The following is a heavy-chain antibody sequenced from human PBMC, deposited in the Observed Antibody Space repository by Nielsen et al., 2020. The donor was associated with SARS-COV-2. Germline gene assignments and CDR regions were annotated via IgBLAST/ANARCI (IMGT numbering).Heavy chain of an antibody. Sequence: GESLKISCAASGFTFRNYAMHWVRQAPGKGLEWMTFISYDGSNKMYADSVKGRFTISRDMSKNTLYLQMNSLRAEDTAVYYCAKDQDYYDLSAPGDVWGQGTTVTVSS. CDR3: AKDQDYYDLSAPGDV. CDR2: ISYDGSNK. D-gene: IGHD3-22*01. V-gene: IGHV3-30*04. CDR1: GFTFRNYA. J-gene: IGHJ6*02.